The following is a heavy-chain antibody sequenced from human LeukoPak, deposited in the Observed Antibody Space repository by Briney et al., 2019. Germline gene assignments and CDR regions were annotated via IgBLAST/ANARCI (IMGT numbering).Heavy chain of an antibody. CDR3: ARRAFQDSGGYYPASFDI. CDR1: ADTFTSYA. Sequence: ASVKVSCKASADTFTSYALNWVRQAPGQGLEWMGWINTDTGNPTYAQGFTERFDFSLDTSVSTAYLQITSLKAEDTAVYYCARRAFQDSGGYYPASFDIWGLGTMVTVSS. V-gene: IGHV7-4-1*02. CDR2: INTDTGNP. D-gene: IGHD3-22*01. J-gene: IGHJ3*02.